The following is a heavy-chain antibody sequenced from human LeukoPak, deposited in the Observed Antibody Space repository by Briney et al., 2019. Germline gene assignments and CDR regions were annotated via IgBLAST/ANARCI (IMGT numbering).Heavy chain of an antibody. CDR1: GYTFTSYD. J-gene: IGHJ5*02. Sequence: ASVKVSCKASGYTFTSYDINWVRQATGQGPEWMGWMNPNSGNTGYAQKFQGRVTMTRNTSISTAYMELSSLRSEDTAVYYCARFSSGFKPKDFDPWGQGTLVTVSS. CDR3: ARFSSGFKPKDFDP. CDR2: MNPNSGNT. V-gene: IGHV1-8*01. D-gene: IGHD3-22*01.